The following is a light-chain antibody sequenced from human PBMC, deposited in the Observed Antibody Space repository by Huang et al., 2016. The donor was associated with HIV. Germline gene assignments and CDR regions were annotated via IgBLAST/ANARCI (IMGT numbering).Light chain of an antibody. CDR2: DAS. Sequence: DIQMTQSPSTLSASVGDRVNRTCRASQSISSRLAWYQQKPGKAPRLLIYDASSLQRGVPSRFSGSGSGTEFTLTISSLQPENFATYYCQQYDTSPLTFGGGTKVEIK. CDR3: QQYDTSPLT. V-gene: IGKV1-5*01. J-gene: IGKJ4*01. CDR1: QSISSR.